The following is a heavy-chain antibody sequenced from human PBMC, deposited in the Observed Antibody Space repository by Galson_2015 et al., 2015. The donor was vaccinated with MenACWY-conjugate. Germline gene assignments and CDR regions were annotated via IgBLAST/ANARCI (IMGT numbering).Heavy chain of an antibody. J-gene: IGHJ3*02. CDR3: ATAGNYRFDM. CDR2: INIDGSTT. Sequence: SLRLSCAASEFALSNYWVHWVRQAPGKGLVWVSRINIDGSTTNYADPVKGRFTVSRDNAKNTVFLQMNSLGAEDTAVYYCATAGNYRFDMWGQGTMVTVSS. D-gene: IGHD1-1*01. CDR1: EFALSNYW. V-gene: IGHV3-74*01.